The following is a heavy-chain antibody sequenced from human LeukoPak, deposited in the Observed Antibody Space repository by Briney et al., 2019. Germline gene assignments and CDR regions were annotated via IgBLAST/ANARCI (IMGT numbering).Heavy chain of an antibody. CDR1: GGSISSYY. CDR2: IYYSVST. CDR3: ARDLGTHYYDSSGYMGWFDP. D-gene: IGHD3-22*01. V-gene: IGHV4-59*01. Sequence: PSETLSLTCTVSGGSISSYYWSWIRQPPGKGLERIGYIYYSVSTNYNPSLKSRVTISVDTSKNQFSLKLSSVTAADTAVYYCARDLGTHYYDSSGYMGWFDPWGQGTLVTVSS. J-gene: IGHJ5*02.